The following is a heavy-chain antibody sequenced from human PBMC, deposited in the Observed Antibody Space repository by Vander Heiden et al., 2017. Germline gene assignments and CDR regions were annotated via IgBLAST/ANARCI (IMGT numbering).Heavy chain of an antibody. Sequence: QVQLVQSGAVVKKPGASGKVSCKASGYTFTSYYMHWVRQAPGQGLEWMGIINPSGGSTNYAQKFQGRVTMTRDTSTSTVYMELSSLRSEDTAVYYCAIGGYDWRGLDYWGQGTLVTVSS. D-gene: IGHD5-12*01. CDR2: INPSGGST. J-gene: IGHJ4*02. V-gene: IGHV1-46*03. CDR1: GYTFTSYY. CDR3: AIGGYDWRGLDY.